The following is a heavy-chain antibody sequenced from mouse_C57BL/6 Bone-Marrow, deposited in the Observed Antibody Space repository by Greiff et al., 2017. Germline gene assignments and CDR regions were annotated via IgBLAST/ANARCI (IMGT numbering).Heavy chain of an antibody. J-gene: IGHJ2*01. CDR1: GYTFPNFW. Sequence: QVQLQQSGAQLVRPRTSEEMSCKASGYTFPNFWKGWAKPRPGHRLVWIGGIYPGGGYTNYNEKFKGQATLTADKSSSTAYMQFSSLTSEDSAIYYCARSVYYLDAWGQGTTLTVSS. CDR2: IYPGGGYT. CDR3: ARSVYYLDA. V-gene: IGHV1-63*01.